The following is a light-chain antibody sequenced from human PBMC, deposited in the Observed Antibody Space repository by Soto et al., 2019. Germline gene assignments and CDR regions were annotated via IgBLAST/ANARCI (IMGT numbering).Light chain of an antibody. V-gene: IGLV2-14*01. Sequence: QSALTQPASVSGSPGQSITISCTGTSSDVGGYEYVSWYQQYPGKAPKFMIYEVTNRPSGVSHRFSGSKSGNTASLTISGLQAEDEADYYCSSYTTTSTSVFGTGTKLTVL. J-gene: IGLJ1*01. CDR2: EVT. CDR3: SSYTTTSTSV. CDR1: SSDVGGYEY.